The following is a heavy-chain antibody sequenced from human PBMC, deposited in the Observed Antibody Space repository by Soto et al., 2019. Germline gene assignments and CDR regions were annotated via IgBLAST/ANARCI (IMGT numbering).Heavy chain of an antibody. D-gene: IGHD3-22*01. CDR3: ARDEGYYYDSSGYYLPHDY. J-gene: IGHJ4*02. CDR1: GYTFTSYY. CDR2: INPSGGTT. Sequence: GASVKVSCKASGYTFTSYYIHWVRQAPGQGLEWMGIINPSGGTTDYAQKLQGRVTMTRDTSTSTVYMELSSLRFEDTAVYYCARDEGYYYDSSGYYLPHDYWGQGTPVTVSS. V-gene: IGHV1-46*01.